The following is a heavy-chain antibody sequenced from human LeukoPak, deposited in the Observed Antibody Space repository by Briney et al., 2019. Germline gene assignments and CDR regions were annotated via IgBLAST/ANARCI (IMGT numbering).Heavy chain of an antibody. D-gene: IGHD2-2*01. CDR3: ARGDAFSGDH. J-gene: IGHJ4*02. Sequence: GGSLRLSCVASGFTFSNYWMSWVRQAPGRGLEWVANINQDGSDEYYVDSVKGRFTISRDNTKNSLFVQMNSLRADDTAVYYCARGDAFSGDHWGQGTLVTVSS. CDR2: INQDGSDE. CDR1: GFTFSNYW. V-gene: IGHV3-7*04.